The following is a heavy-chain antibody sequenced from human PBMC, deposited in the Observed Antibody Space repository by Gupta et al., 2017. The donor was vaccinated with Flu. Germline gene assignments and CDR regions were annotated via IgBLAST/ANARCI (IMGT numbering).Heavy chain of an antibody. D-gene: IGHD4-17*01. CDR1: GGSISSGGYY. J-gene: IGHJ6*02. CDR2: IYYSGST. Sequence: QVQLQESGPGLVKPSQTLSLTCTVSGGSISSGGYYWSWFRQHPGKGLEWIGYIYYSGSTYYNPSLKSRVTISVDTSKNQFSLKLSSVTAADTAVYYCARDIPLYGDLSYGMDVWGQGTTVTVSS. CDR3: ARDIPLYGDLSYGMDV. V-gene: IGHV4-31*03.